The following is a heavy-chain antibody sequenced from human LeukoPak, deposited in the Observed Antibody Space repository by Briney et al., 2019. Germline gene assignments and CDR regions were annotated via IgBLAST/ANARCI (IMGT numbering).Heavy chain of an antibody. Sequence: GASVKVSCKASGYTFTSYDINWVRQATGQGLEWMGWMNPNSGNTGYAQKFQGRVTITRNTSISTAYMELSSLRSEDTAVYYCARTYSSGWDYYYHYMDVWGKGTTVTVSS. V-gene: IGHV1-8*03. CDR3: ARTYSSGWDYYYHYMDV. CDR1: GYTFTSYD. D-gene: IGHD6-19*01. CDR2: MNPNSGNT. J-gene: IGHJ6*03.